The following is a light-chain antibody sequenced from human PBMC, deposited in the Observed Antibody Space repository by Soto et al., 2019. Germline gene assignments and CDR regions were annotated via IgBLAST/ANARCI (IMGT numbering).Light chain of an antibody. CDR3: QQYGSSPPYT. Sequence: EVVLTQSPGTLSLSPGERATLSCRASQTVSNNYLAWYQHKPGQSPKLLIFGSSDRATGIPDRCSGSGSGTDFTLTISRLEPEDFAVYYCQQYGSSPPYTFGQGTKLEIK. CDR1: QTVSNNY. CDR2: GSS. V-gene: IGKV3-20*01. J-gene: IGKJ2*01.